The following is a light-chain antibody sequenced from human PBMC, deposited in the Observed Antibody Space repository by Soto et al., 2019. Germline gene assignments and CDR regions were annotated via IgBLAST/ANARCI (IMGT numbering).Light chain of an antibody. Sequence: EVVLTQSPATLSLSPGERATLSCRASENVRTFVDWYQQKPGQAPRLLIYGASNRATGIPARFSGSGSGTDFTLTISNLEPEDFATYYCQQYHSYPYTFGQGTKLEIK. CDR1: ENVRTF. V-gene: IGKV3-11*01. CDR3: QQYHSYPYT. CDR2: GAS. J-gene: IGKJ2*01.